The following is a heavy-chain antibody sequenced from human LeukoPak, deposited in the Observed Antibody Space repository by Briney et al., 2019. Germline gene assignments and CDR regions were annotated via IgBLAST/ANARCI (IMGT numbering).Heavy chain of an antibody. CDR2: ISGSGGST. D-gene: IGHD4-17*01. CDR3: ARRPTTVTSVYDY. Sequence: GGSLRLSYAASGFTFSSYAMSWVRQAPGKGLEWVSAISGSGGSTYYADSVKGRFTISRDNSKNTLYLQMNSLRAEDTAVYYCARRPTTVTSVYDYWGQGTLVTVSS. CDR1: GFTFSSYA. V-gene: IGHV3-23*01. J-gene: IGHJ4*02.